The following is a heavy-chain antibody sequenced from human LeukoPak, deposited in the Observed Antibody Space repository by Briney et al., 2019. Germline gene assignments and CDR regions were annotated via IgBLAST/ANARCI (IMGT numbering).Heavy chain of an antibody. CDR1: GFTFGDYA. Sequence: PGRSLRLSCTASGFTFGDYAMSWFRQAPGKGLEWVGFIKSKAYGGTTEYAASVKGRFTISRDDSKSIAYLQMNSLKTEDTAVYYCTRVTTMIVVDLDWFDPWGQGTLVTVSS. J-gene: IGHJ5*02. CDR2: IKSKAYGGTT. D-gene: IGHD3-22*01. CDR3: TRVTTMIVVDLDWFDP. V-gene: IGHV3-49*03.